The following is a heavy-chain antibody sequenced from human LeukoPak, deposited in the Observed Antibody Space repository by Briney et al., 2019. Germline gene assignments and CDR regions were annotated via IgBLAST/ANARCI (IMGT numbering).Heavy chain of an antibody. CDR2: NNHSGST. Sequence: SETLSLTCAVYGGSFSGYYWSWIRQPPGKGLECIGENNHSGSTNYNPSLKSRVTISVDTSKNQFSLKLSSVTAADTAVYCCARGRKLVPAAMLMWGYNWFDHWGQGTLVTVSS. J-gene: IGHJ5*02. V-gene: IGHV4-34*01. D-gene: IGHD2-2*01. CDR3: ARGRKLVPAAMLMWGYNWFDH. CDR1: GGSFSGYY.